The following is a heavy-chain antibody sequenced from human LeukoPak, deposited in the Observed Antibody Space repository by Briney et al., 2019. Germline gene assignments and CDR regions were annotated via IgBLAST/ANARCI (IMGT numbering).Heavy chain of an antibody. V-gene: IGHV3-21*04. J-gene: IGHJ2*01. CDR2: MSISTSTFI. CDR3: AKDPRRFTMIVVVRRPEYFDL. CDR1: GFSFSRYS. Sequence: PGGSLRLSCVASGFSFSRYSMNWVRQAPGKGLEWVSSMSISTSTFIYYADSVKGRFTISRDNSKNTLYLQMNSLRAEDTAVYYCAKDPRRFTMIVVVRRPEYFDLWGRGTLVTVSS. D-gene: IGHD3-22*01.